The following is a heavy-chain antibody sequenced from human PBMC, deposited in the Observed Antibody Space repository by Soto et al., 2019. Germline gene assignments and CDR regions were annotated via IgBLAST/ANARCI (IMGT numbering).Heavy chain of an antibody. D-gene: IGHD1-26*01. Sequence: EVQLLESGGGLVQPGGSLRLSCAASGFTFSSYAMSWVRQAPGKGLEWVSAISGSGGSTYYADSVKGRFTISRDNSKNTLYLQMNSLRAEDTAVYYCAKVSRILKKNSGSYFDYWGQGTLVTVSS. CDR3: AKVSRILKKNSGSYFDY. J-gene: IGHJ4*02. CDR2: ISGSGGST. CDR1: GFTFSSYA. V-gene: IGHV3-23*01.